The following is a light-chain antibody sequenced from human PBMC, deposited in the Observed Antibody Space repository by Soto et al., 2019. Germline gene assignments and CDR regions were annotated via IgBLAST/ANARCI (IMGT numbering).Light chain of an antibody. V-gene: IGKV3D-15*01. CDR3: QQYNNWPAT. J-gene: IGKJ1*01. CDR2: GAS. Sequence: EIVMTQSPATLSVSPGERATLSCRARQSVSSNLAWYQQKPGQAPRLLIYGASTRATGIPARFSGSESGTEFTLTISSLQSEDFAVYYCQQYNNWPATFGQGTKVEIQ. CDR1: QSVSSN.